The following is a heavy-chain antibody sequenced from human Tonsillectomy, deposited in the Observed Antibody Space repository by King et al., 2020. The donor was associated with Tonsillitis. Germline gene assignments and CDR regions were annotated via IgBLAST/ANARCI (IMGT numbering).Heavy chain of an antibody. CDR1: GLTFNNAW. V-gene: IGHV3-15*01. CDR3: TTVTTGGNSFYSYYYMDV. CDR2: IKSKIDGGTT. D-gene: IGHD4-23*01. Sequence: VQLVESGGDLVKPGGSLRLSCAASGLTFNNAWMSWVRQAPGKGLEWVGRIKSKIDGGTTDYAAPVKGRFTISRDDSKNTLYLQMDSLKTEDTAVYYCTTVTTGGNSFYSYYYMDVWGKGTTVTVSS. J-gene: IGHJ6*03.